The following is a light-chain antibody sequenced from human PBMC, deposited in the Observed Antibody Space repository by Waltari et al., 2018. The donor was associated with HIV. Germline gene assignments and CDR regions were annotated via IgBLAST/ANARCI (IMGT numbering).Light chain of an antibody. V-gene: IGLV1-40*01. J-gene: IGLJ3*02. CDR1: SSNIGAGYD. CDR3: QSYDSTGV. CDR2: GNS. Sequence: QSVLTQPPSVSGAPGQRVTISCTGSSSNIGAGYDVHWYQQLPGTAPKLLIYGNSNRPSGVPDRFSGSKSGTSASLAITGLQAEDEADYDGQSYDSTGVFGGGTKLTVL.